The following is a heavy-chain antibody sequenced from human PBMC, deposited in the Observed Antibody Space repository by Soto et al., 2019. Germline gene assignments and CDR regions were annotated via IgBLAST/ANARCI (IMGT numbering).Heavy chain of an antibody. Sequence: SETLSLTCTVSGGYISTRDSISTSSFSWGWMRQPPGKGLQWIASISYSDGSFYNSSLKSRLTISVDTSKNQFSLSLRSVTAADAAVYYCASHRTFWPFDYWGQGTLVTVSS. V-gene: IGHV4-39*01. D-gene: IGHD3-16*01. J-gene: IGHJ4*02. CDR3: ASHRTFWPFDY. CDR1: GGYISTRDSISTSSFS. CDR2: ISYSDGS.